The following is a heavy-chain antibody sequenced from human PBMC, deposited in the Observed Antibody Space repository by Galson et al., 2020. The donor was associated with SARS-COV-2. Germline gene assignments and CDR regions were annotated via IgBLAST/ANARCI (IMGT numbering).Heavy chain of an antibody. CDR2: ISISGRT. D-gene: IGHD1-26*01. V-gene: IGHV4-31*03. CDR1: GGSISSFGYY. J-gene: IGHJ4*02. CDR3: ARELLSSHNFDY. Sequence: SETLSLTCTVSGGSISSFGYYWTWIRQHPGKGLEWIGYISISGRTYYNPSLKSRVTISLDTSKNQFSLNLNSVTPADTAVYYCARELLSSHNFDYWGQGTLVTVSS.